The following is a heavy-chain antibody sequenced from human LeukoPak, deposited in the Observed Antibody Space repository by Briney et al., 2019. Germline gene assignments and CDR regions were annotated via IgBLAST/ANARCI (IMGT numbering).Heavy chain of an antibody. CDR1: GYTLTDLS. V-gene: IGHV1-24*01. Sequence: ASVKVSCKVSGYTLTDLSMHWVRQAPGKGLEWMGGFDPEDGETIYAQKLQGRVTMTEDTSTDTAYMELSSLRSEDAAVYYCATAKYSSGWYGAFDIWGQGTMVTVSS. CDR3: ATAKYSSGWYGAFDI. D-gene: IGHD6-19*01. CDR2: FDPEDGET. J-gene: IGHJ3*02.